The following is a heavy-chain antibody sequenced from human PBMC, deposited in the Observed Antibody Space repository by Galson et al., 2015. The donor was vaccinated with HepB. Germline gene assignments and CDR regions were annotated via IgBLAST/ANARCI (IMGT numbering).Heavy chain of an antibody. CDR3: ARSLRYFGWVGNDY. D-gene: IGHD3-9*01. J-gene: IGHJ4*02. V-gene: IGHV1-18*01. CDR2: ISAYNGNT. CDR1: GYTFTSYG. Sequence: SVKVSCKASGYTFTSYGISWVRQAPGQGLEWMGWISAYNGNTNYAQKLQGRVTMTTVTSTSTAYMELRSLRSDDTAVYYCARSLRYFGWVGNDYWGQGTLVTVSS.